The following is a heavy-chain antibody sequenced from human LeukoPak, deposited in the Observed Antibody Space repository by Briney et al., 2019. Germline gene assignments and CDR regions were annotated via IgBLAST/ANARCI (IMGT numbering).Heavy chain of an antibody. Sequence: PSETLSLTCTVSGGSISSGDYYWSWIRQPPGKGLEWIGYIYYSGSTYYNPSLKSRVTISVDTSKNQFSLKLSSVTAADTAVYYCARSGSDSDPEGFVYWGQGTLVTVSS. D-gene: IGHD5-12*01. J-gene: IGHJ4*02. CDR2: IYYSGST. CDR1: GGSISSGDYY. CDR3: ARSGSDSDPEGFVY. V-gene: IGHV4-30-4*01.